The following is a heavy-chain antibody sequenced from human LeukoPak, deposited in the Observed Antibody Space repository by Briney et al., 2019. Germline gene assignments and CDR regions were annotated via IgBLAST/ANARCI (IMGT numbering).Heavy chain of an antibody. J-gene: IGHJ6*02. V-gene: IGHV3-43D*03. CDR1: GFTFDDYA. Sequence: GGSLRLSCAASGFTFDDYAMHWVRQAPGKGLEWVSLISWDGGSTYYADSVKGRFTISRDNSKNSLYLQMNSLRAEDTALYYCAKDSAPHSYGYAGYYGMDVWGQGTTVTVSS. D-gene: IGHD5-18*01. CDR3: AKDSAPHSYGYAGYYGMDV. CDR2: ISWDGGST.